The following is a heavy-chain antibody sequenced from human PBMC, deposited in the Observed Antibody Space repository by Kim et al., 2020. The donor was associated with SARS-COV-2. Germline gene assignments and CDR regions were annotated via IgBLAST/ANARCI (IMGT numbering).Heavy chain of an antibody. D-gene: IGHD3-10*01. J-gene: IGHJ3*02. V-gene: IGHV1-69*13. CDR3: ANMVWGSGRDDAFDI. CDR2: IIPIFGTA. Sequence: SVKVSCKASGGTFSSYAISWVRQAPGQGLEWMGGIIPIFGTANYAQKFQGRVTITADESTSTAYMELSSLRSEDTAVYYCANMVWGSGRDDAFDIWGHGTMVTVSS. CDR1: GGTFSSYA.